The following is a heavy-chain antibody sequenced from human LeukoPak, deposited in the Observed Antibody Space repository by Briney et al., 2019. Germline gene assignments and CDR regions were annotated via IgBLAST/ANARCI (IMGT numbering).Heavy chain of an antibody. V-gene: IGHV4-39*07. CDR3: ARDPIHLPYYYGNWFDP. CDR2: IYYSGST. D-gene: IGHD3-10*01. J-gene: IGHJ5*02. CDR1: GFTVSSNY. Sequence: GSLRLSCAASGFTVSSNYMSWVRQAPGKGLEWIGSIYYSGSTYYNPSLKSRVTISVDTSKNQFSLKLSSVTAADTAVYYCARDPIHLPYYYGNWFDPWGQGTLVTVSS.